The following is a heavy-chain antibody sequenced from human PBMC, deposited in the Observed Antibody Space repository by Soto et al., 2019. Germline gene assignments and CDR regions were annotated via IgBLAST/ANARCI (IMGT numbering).Heavy chain of an antibody. CDR3: ARGGHVVVVTAAFDY. J-gene: IGHJ4*02. Sequence: GASVKVSCKASGYTFTSYAMHWVRQAPGQGLEWMGTINPSGGHTTYAQKFLGRVTMTRDTSTSTLYMELSSLRSEDTAVYYCARGGHVVVVTAAFDYWGQGTLVTVSS. CDR1: GYTFTSYA. D-gene: IGHD2-21*02. CDR2: INPSGGHT. V-gene: IGHV1-46*01.